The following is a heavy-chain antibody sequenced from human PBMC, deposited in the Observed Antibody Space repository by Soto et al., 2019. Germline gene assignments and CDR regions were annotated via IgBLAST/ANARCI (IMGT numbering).Heavy chain of an antibody. CDR3: ATRSSINADLVDY. CDR1: GASISSYY. D-gene: IGHD4-17*01. J-gene: IGHJ4*02. CDR2: ISYSGST. V-gene: IGHV4-59*01. Sequence: PSETLSLTCTVSGASISSYYWSWIRQPPGKGLELIGYISYSGSTNYNPSLKSRVTISVDTSKNQFSLKLRSVTAADTAVYYCATRSSINADLVDYWGQGTLV.